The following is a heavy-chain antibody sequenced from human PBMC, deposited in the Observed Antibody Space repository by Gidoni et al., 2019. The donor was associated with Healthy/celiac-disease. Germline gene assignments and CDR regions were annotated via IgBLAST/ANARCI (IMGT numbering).Heavy chain of an antibody. CDR1: SGSISSNSYY. V-gene: IGHV4-39*01. CDR3: ASRYYYGSGSYWNNWFDP. Sequence: QLQLQESRPGLAKPSETPSLTCTVSSGSISSNSYYWGWIRQPPGKGLELCGSIYYSGSTYYNPALKSRVTISVDTSKNQFCLKLSSVTAADTAVYYCASRYYYGSGSYWNNWFDPWGQGTLVTVSS. J-gene: IGHJ5*02. D-gene: IGHD3-10*01. CDR2: IYYSGST.